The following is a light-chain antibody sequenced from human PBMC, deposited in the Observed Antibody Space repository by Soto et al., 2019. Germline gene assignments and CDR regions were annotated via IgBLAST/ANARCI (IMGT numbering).Light chain of an antibody. CDR1: QSVSNSQ. Sequence: EIVLTQSPDTLSLSPGESATLSCRASQSVSNSQVAWYQLKPGQAPRLLIYGTSSRATGIPDRFSGVGSETDFTLTINRLEPEDLSVYFCQQDATSPHTFGQGTKLEIK. V-gene: IGKV3-20*01. J-gene: IGKJ2*01. CDR3: QQDATSPHT. CDR2: GTS.